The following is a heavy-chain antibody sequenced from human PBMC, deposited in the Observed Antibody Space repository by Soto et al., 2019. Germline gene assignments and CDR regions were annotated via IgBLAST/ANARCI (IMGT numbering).Heavy chain of an antibody. D-gene: IGHD1-26*01. V-gene: IGHV3-7*01. CDR1: GFTFSSFW. J-gene: IGHJ4*02. CDR3: VRDRSGSYLEGFDY. Sequence: GGSPRLSCAASGFTFSSFWMTWVRQAPGKGLEWVANIKQDGSEKYYVDSVKGRFTISRDNARNSLFLEMKSLRSEDTAVYSCVRDRSGSYLEGFDYWGQGTLVTVSS. CDR2: IKQDGSEK.